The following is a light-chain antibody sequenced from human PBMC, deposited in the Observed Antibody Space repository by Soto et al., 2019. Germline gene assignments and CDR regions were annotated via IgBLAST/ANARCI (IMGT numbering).Light chain of an antibody. CDR3: QQYSYLVT. J-gene: IGKJ4*01. CDR2: GAS. CDR1: QSVRSNY. Sequence: EILLTQSPGTLSLSPGERATLSCGASQSVRSNYLAWYQQKPGQAPRLLIYGASSRATGIPDRLSGSASGTEFTLTISRMEPEDFAMYYCQQYSYLVTFGGGTKVDIK. V-gene: IGKV3-20*01.